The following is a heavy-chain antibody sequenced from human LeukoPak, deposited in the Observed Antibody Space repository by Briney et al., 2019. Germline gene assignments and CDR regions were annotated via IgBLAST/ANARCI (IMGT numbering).Heavy chain of an antibody. CDR2: SRNKGDSYTT. J-gene: IGHJ4*02. CDR1: GFTFSDHH. CDR3: ARGNLYFDY. Sequence: PGGSLRLSCAASGFTFSDHHMDWVRQAPGKGLEWVGRSRNKGDSYTTEYAASVKGSFTISRDDSKNSLYLQMNSLKTEDTAVYYCARGNLYFDYWGQGTLVTVSS. V-gene: IGHV3-72*01.